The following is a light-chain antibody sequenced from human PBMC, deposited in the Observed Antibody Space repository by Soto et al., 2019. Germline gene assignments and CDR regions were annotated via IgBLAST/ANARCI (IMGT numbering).Light chain of an antibody. J-gene: IGLJ3*02. CDR1: SSDIGASNY. Sequence: QSVLTQPASVSGSAGQSITVSCTGTSSDIGASNYVSWYQQHPGKAPKLIISEVSNRPSGVSNRFSGSKSGSTASLTISGLQAEDEGDYYCTSYTSSTTWVFGGGTQLTVL. V-gene: IGLV2-14*01. CDR3: TSYTSSTTWV. CDR2: EVS.